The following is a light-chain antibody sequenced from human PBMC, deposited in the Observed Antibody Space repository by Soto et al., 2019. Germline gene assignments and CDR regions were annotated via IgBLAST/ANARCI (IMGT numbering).Light chain of an antibody. J-gene: IGLJ3*02. CDR1: SSDVGDYNY. V-gene: IGLV2-11*01. Sequence: QSVLTQPRSVSGSPGQSVTISCTGTSSDVGDYNYVSWYQQYPGKAPKLVIYDVSKRPSGVPDRFSGSKSGNTASLTISGLQAEEEDDYYCCSFEGSYTFWVFGGGTKLTVL. CDR2: DVS. CDR3: CSFEGSYTFWV.